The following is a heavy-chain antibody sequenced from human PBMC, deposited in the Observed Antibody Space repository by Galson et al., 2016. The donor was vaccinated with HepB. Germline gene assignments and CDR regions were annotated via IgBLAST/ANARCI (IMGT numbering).Heavy chain of an antibody. V-gene: IGHV3-7*01. Sequence: SLRLSCADSGFMSGNKYMNWVRQAPGKGLEWVANINQDGRVKIYLDSVEGRFTISRDNAKNSLFLQMNSLTVEDTAVYFCSRGGGWLADSWGRGTLVTVSS. CDR2: INQDGRVK. CDR3: SRGGGWLADS. J-gene: IGHJ4*02. D-gene: IGHD3-16*01. CDR1: GFMSGNKY.